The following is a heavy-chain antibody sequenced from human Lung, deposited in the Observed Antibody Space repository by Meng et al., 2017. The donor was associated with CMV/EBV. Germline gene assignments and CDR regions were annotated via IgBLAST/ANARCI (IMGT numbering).Heavy chain of an antibody. V-gene: IGHV3-7*03. CDR1: GFTFSNYW. CDR2: IKQDGSET. CDR3: ARDGGRHSSLSF. J-gene: IGHJ4*02. Sequence: GESLKISCAASGFTFSNYWMSWVRQAPGKGLEWVANIKQDGSETYYVDSLKGRFTISRDNAKNSLYLQINSLRADDTAVYYCARDGGRHSSLSFWGRGTSVTVSS. D-gene: IGHD6-6*01.